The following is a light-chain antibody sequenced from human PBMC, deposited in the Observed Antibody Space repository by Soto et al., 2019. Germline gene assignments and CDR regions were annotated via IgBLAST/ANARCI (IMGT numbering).Light chain of an antibody. CDR1: QGISNH. Sequence: DIQMTQSPSSLSASVGDRVTITCRASQGISNHLAWYQQKPGKLPKLLIYAASILQSGVPSRFSGSGSGTDVPLTISSLQPEDVAIYYCQKFTSAHFTFGGGNQVEI. CDR3: QKFTSAHFT. CDR2: AAS. J-gene: IGKJ4*01. V-gene: IGKV1-27*01.